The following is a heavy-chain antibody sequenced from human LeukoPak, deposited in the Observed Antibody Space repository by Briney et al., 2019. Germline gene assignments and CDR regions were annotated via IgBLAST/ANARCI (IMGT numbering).Heavy chain of an antibody. CDR2: IIPIFGTP. Sequence: VASVKVSCKASGGPFSSYAISWVRQAPGQGLAWMGGIIPIFGTPNYAQRFQGRVTITADESTSTAYMELSSLRSEDTAVYYCVREEGQQLELAYFQHWGQGTLVTVSS. D-gene: IGHD6-13*01. CDR3: VREEGQQLELAYFQH. J-gene: IGHJ1*01. CDR1: GGPFSSYA. V-gene: IGHV1-69*13.